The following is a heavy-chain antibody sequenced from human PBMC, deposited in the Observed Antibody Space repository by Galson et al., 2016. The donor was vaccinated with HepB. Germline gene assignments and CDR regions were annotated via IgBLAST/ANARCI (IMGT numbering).Heavy chain of an antibody. J-gene: IGHJ6*02. Sequence: SLRLSCAASGFTFNDYWMTWVRQAPGKGLEWVANLGPDGTDKRYAGSVKGRFTISRDNPNNSVFLQMSSLRAEDTALYYCARVDYTDEGINVWGQGTTVTVSS. CDR3: ARVDYTDEGINV. CDR1: GFTFNDYW. D-gene: IGHD4-11*01. V-gene: IGHV3-7*01. CDR2: LGPDGTDK.